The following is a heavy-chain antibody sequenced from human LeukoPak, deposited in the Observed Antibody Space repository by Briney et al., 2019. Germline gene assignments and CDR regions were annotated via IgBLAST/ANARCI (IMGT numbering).Heavy chain of an antibody. J-gene: IGHJ4*02. V-gene: IGHV3-7*04. CDR3: ARGNSGGYFDY. CDR1: GFTFSSYW. D-gene: IGHD3-10*01. Sequence: RGSLRLSCAASGFTFSSYWMSWVRQAPGKGLEWVANIKQDGSEKYYVDSVKGRFTISRDNAKNSLYLQMNSLRAEDTAVYYCARGNSGGYFDYWGQGTLVTVSS. CDR2: IKQDGSEK.